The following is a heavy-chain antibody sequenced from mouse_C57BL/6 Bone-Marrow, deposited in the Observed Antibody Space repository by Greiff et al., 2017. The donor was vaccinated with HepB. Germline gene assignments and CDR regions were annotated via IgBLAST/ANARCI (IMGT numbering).Heavy chain of an antibody. D-gene: IGHD1-1*01. CDR1: GYTFTSYW. CDR3: ARFPITTVYAMDY. J-gene: IGHJ4*01. Sequence: QVQLQQPGAELVKPGASVKLSCKASGYTFTSYWMQWVKQRPGQGLEWIGEIDPSDSYTNYNQKFKGKATLTVDTSSSTAYMQLSSLTSEDSAVYYCARFPITTVYAMDYWGQGTSVTVSS. CDR2: IDPSDSYT. V-gene: IGHV1-50*01.